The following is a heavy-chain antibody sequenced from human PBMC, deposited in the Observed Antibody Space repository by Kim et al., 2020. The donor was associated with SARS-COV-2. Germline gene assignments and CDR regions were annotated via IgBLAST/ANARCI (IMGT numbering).Heavy chain of an antibody. CDR2: IYYSGST. D-gene: IGHD2-15*01. CDR3: ARGSNRGSGLTLFLY. V-gene: IGHV4-59*13. CDR1: GGSISSYY. J-gene: IGHJ4*02. Sequence: SETLSLTCTVSGGSISSYYWSWIRQPPGKGLEWIGYIYYSGSTNYNPSLKSRVTISVDTSKNQFSLKLSSVTAADTAVYYCARGSNRGSGLTLFLYWGQGTLVTVSS.